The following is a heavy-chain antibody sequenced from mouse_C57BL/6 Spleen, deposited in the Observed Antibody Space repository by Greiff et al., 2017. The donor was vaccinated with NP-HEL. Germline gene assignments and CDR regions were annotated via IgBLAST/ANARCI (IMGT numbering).Heavy chain of an antibody. J-gene: IGHJ2*01. CDR2: IHPNSGST. CDR1: GYTFTSYW. Sequence: QVHVKQPGAELVKPGASVKLSCKASGYTFTSYWMHWVKQRPGQGLEWIGMIHPNSGSTNYNEKFKSKATLTVDKSSSTAYMQLSSLTSEDSAVYYCAREGDYGTDWGQGTTLTVSS. CDR3: AREGDYGTD. V-gene: IGHV1-64*01. D-gene: IGHD2-4*01.